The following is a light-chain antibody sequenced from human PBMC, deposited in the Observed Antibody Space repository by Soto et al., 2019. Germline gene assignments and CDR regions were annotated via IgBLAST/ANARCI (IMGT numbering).Light chain of an antibody. CDR1: SSDVGSYNL. V-gene: IGLV2-23*01. J-gene: IGLJ2*01. Sequence: QSVLTQPASVSGSPGQSITISCTGTSSDVGSYNLVSWYQQHPGKATKLMIYEASKRPSGVSNRFSGSKSGNTASLTVSGLQAEDEAEYHCCSYAGNSTLVFGGGTKLTVL. CDR2: EAS. CDR3: CSYAGNSTLV.